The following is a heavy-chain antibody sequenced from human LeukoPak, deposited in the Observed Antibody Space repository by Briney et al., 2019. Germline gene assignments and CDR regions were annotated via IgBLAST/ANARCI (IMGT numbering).Heavy chain of an antibody. Sequence: PSETLSLTCAVYGGSFSGYYWSWIRQPPGKGLEWIGEINHSGSTNYNPSLKSRVTISVDTSKNQFSLKLSSVTAADTAVYYCARLYARAAAGRYYYYYYMDVWGKGTTVTISS. V-gene: IGHV4-34*01. J-gene: IGHJ6*03. CDR1: GGSFSGYY. CDR3: ARLYARAAAGRYYYYYYMDV. CDR2: INHSGST. D-gene: IGHD6-13*01.